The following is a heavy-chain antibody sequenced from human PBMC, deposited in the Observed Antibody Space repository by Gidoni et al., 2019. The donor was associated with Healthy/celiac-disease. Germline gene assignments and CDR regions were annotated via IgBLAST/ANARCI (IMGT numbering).Heavy chain of an antibody. V-gene: IGHV3-30-3*01. Sequence: QVQLLESGGGVVQPGRSLRLPCAASGFPFSRYALHWVRQAQGKGLEWVAVISYDGSNKYYADSVKGRFTISRDNSKNTLYLQMNSLRAEDTAVYYCARGRYCSGGSCYSSPLYYYYGMDVWGQGTTVTVSS. J-gene: IGHJ6*02. CDR1: GFPFSRYA. D-gene: IGHD2-15*01. CDR2: ISYDGSNK. CDR3: ARGRYCSGGSCYSSPLYYYYGMDV.